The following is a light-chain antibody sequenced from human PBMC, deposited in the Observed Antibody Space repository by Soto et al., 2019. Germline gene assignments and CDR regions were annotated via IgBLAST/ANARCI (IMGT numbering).Light chain of an antibody. CDR2: GVS. V-gene: IGLV2-11*01. CDR3: CSYAGSYPWV. J-gene: IGLJ3*02. Sequence: QSALTQPRSVSGSPGQSVTISCTGTSSDVGGYDYVSWYQQHPGKAPKLMIYGVSKWPSGVPDRFSGSKSGNTASLTISGLQAEDEADYYCCSYAGSYPWVFGGGTKLTVL. CDR1: SSDVGGYDY.